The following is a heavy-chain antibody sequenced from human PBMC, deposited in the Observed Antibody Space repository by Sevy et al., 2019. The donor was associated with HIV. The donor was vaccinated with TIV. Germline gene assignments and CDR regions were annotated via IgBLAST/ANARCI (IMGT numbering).Heavy chain of an antibody. CDR3: AKDPDDTYDYGEHSDY. CDR2: ISGSGFST. D-gene: IGHD4-17*01. CDR1: GFTLSRTG. J-gene: IGHJ4*02. Sequence: GGSLRLSCAASGFTLSRTGMIWVRQAPGKGLEWVSGISGSGFSTNYADSVKGRFTISRDNSKNTLYLQMNSLRDEDTAVYYCAKDPDDTYDYGEHSDYWGQGTLVTVSS. V-gene: IGHV3-23*01.